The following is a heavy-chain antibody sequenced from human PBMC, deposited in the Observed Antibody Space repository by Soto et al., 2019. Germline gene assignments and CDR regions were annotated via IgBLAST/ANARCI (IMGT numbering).Heavy chain of an antibody. D-gene: IGHD6-6*01. V-gene: IGHV4-30-4*01. CDR3: ARGDSSSSGAFDY. Sequence: SETLSLTCTVSGGSISSGDYYWSWIRQPPGKGLEWIGYIYYSGSTYYNPSLKSRVTISVDTSKNQFSLKLSSVTAADTAVYYCARGDSSSSGAFDYWGQGTLVTVSS. J-gene: IGHJ4*02. CDR2: IYYSGST. CDR1: GGSISSGDYY.